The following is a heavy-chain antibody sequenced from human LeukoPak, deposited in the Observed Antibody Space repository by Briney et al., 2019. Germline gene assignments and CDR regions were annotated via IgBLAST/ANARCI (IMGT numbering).Heavy chain of an antibody. CDR3: ARAPSGSGRLLRY. J-gene: IGHJ4*02. Sequence: KPSETLSLTCTVSGGSISSYYWSWIRQPPGKGLEWIGYIYYSRSTNYNPSLKSRVTISVDTSKNQFSLKLSSVTAADTAVYYCARAPSGSGRLLRYWGQGTLVTVSS. D-gene: IGHD3-10*01. V-gene: IGHV4-59*01. CDR2: IYYSRST. CDR1: GGSISSYY.